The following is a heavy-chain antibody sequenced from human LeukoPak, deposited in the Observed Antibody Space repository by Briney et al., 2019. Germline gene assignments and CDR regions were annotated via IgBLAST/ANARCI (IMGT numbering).Heavy chain of an antibody. CDR2: ISYDGSNK. V-gene: IGHV3-30*04. CDR3: ARDLKDIVAVVAATWDV. CDR1: GFTFSSYA. D-gene: IGHD2-15*01. Sequence: GGSLRLSCAASGFTFSSYAMHWVRQAPGKGLEWVAVISYDGSNKYYADTVKGRFTISRDNSKNTLYLQMNSLRAEDAAVYYCARDLKDIVAVVAATWDVWGKGTTVTVSS. J-gene: IGHJ6*04.